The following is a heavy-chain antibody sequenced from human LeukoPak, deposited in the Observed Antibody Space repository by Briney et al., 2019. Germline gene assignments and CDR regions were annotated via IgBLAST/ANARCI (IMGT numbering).Heavy chain of an antibody. Sequence: PSETLSLXCTVSGGSISSYYWGWIRQPPGKGLEWIGSIYYSGSTYYNPSLKSRVTISVDTSKNQFSLKLGSVTAADTAVYYCARHSGDTAMVHDYWGQGTLVTVSS. CDR1: GGSISSYY. D-gene: IGHD5-18*01. V-gene: IGHV4-39*01. CDR3: ARHSGDTAMVHDY. J-gene: IGHJ4*02. CDR2: IYYSGST.